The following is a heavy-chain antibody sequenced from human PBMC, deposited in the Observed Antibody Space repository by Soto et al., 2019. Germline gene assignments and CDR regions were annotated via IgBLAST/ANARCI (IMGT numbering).Heavy chain of an antibody. Sequence: PSENLSLTCTVSGVTITSGDYYWNWIRQPPGKGLEWIGNIYYRGSTYYNPSLKSRVTISLDTSKNQFSLKLNSVTAADTAVYYCARDLWGYCGTDCYPLDVWGQGTTVT. CDR3: ARDLWGYCGTDCYPLDV. CDR2: IYYRGST. CDR1: GVTITSGDYY. D-gene: IGHD2-21*02. V-gene: IGHV4-30-4*02. J-gene: IGHJ6*02.